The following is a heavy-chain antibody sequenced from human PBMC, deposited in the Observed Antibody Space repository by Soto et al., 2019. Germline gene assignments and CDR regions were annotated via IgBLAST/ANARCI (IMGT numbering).Heavy chain of an antibody. D-gene: IGHD3-22*01. CDR1: AGTSSRYY. V-gene: IGHV4-34*01. CDR2: INHSGST. Sequence: SQTLSLTCAGYAGTSSRYYWLWCRQPPGKGLEWIGEINHSGSTNYNPSLKSRVTISVDTSKNQFSLKLSSVTAADTAVYYCARKMPTMIVVVIQNCCDPWGKGTLLTVS. J-gene: IGHJ5*02. CDR3: ARKMPTMIVVVIQNCCDP.